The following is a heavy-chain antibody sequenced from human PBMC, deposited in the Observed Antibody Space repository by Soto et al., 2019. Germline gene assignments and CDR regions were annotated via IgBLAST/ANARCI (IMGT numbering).Heavy chain of an antibody. J-gene: IGHJ4*02. V-gene: IGHV3-48*04. D-gene: IGHD3-10*01. CDR3: ARDPYGSGSL. Sequence: GGSLRLSCVASGFTFSDYSMVWVRQAPGKGLEWVSYIFVTSTTIYYADSVKGRFTVSRDNTQNSLFLLMNSLRAEDTAVYYCARDPYGSGSLWGQGTLVTVSS. CDR2: IFVTSTTI. CDR1: GFTFSDYS.